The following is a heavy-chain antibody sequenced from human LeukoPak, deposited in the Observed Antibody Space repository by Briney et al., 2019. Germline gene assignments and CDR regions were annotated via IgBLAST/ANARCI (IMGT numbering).Heavy chain of an antibody. V-gene: IGHV3-48*02. D-gene: IGHD1-26*01. J-gene: IGHJ4*02. CDR1: GFSFSSYS. CDR2: ISLDSSTM. Sequence: QPGGSLRLSCAASGFSFSSYSMNWVRQAPGKGLEWVSYISLDSSTMYYADSVKGRFTISRDNAKNSLYLQMNSLRDDDTAVYYCARDDSAGAWELLWDYWGRGTLVTVSS. CDR3: ARDDSAGAWELLWDY.